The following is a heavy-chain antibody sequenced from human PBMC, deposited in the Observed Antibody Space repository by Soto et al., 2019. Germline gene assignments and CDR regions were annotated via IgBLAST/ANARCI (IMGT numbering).Heavy chain of an antibody. V-gene: IGHV1-18*01. CDR1: GYTFTSYG. D-gene: IGHD3-3*01. CDR2: ISAVNGNT. J-gene: IGHJ5*02. Sequence: ASVKVSCKASGYTFTSYGISWVRQAPGQGLEWMGLISAVNGNTNYAQKFQGRVTITTDTSTSTSYMELSSLRSDDTAVYYCARGFPLWFDPWGQGTLVTVSS. CDR3: ARGFPLWFDP.